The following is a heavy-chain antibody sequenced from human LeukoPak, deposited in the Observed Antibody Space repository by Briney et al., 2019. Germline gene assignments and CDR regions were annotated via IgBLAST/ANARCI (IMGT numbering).Heavy chain of an antibody. J-gene: IGHJ4*02. CDR2: LIGSSGST. V-gene: IGHV3-23*01. Sequence: GGSLRLSCAASGFTLNKYAMNWVRQAPGKGLEWVSVLIGSSGSTDYADSVKGRFTISRDTSENTLYLEMNSLRAEDTAIYYCVKGAYDYIEIAYFDYWGQGTRVTVPS. CDR1: GFTLNKYA. CDR3: VKGAYDYIEIAYFDY. D-gene: IGHD5-12*01.